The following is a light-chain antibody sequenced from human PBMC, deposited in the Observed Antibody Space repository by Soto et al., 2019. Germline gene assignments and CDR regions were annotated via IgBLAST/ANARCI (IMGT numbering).Light chain of an antibody. CDR1: SSDVGAYNC. Sequence: QSVLTQPASVSGSPGQSITISCTGTSSDVGAYNCVSWYQQHPGKVPKLMIYDVSDRPSGVSNRFSGSKSGNTASLTISGLQAEDEADYYCSSFTRSNSYVFGTGTKLTVL. CDR2: DVS. V-gene: IGLV2-14*03. J-gene: IGLJ1*01. CDR3: SSFTRSNSYV.